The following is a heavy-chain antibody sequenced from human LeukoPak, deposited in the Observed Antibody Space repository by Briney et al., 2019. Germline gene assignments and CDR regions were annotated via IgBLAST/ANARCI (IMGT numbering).Heavy chain of an antibody. J-gene: IGHJ2*01. CDR1: GGSFSGYY. Sequence: SETLSLTCAVYGGSFSGYYWSWIRQPPGKGLEWIGEINHSGSTNYNPSLKSRVTISVDTSKNQFSLKLSSVTAADTAVYYCAREQQLWLFWYFDLWGRGTLVTVSS. D-gene: IGHD5-18*01. CDR3: AREQQLWLFWYFDL. CDR2: INHSGST. V-gene: IGHV4-34*01.